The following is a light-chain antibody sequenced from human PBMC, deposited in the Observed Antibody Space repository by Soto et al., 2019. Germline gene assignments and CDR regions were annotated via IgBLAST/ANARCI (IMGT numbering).Light chain of an antibody. CDR1: QSVGNY. CDR3: QQXSSWPLT. V-gene: IGKV3-11*01. Sequence: EIVLTQSPATLSLSPGERXTLXXRASQSVGNYLVWYQLKPGQAPRLLIYDASNRATDIPARFSGSGSGTDFTLTISSLEPEXXAVXXXQQXSSWPLTFGGGTKVEIK. J-gene: IGKJ4*01. CDR2: DAS.